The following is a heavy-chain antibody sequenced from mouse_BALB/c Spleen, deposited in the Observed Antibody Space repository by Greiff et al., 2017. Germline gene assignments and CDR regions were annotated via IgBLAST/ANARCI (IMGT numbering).Heavy chain of an antibody. CDR1: GFTFTDYY. J-gene: IGHJ4*01. V-gene: IGHV7-3*02. CDR2: IRNKANGYTT. CDR3: ARDGYDMDY. Sequence: EVKLVESGGGLVQPGGSLRLSCATSGFTFTDYYMSWVRQPPGKALEWLGFIRNKANGYTTEYSASVKGRFTISRDNSQSILYLQMNTLRAEDSATYYCARDGYDMDYWGQGTSVTVSS.